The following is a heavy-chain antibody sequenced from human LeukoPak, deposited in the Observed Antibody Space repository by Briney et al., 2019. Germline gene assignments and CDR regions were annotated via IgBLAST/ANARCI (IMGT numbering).Heavy chain of an antibody. CDR1: GFSFSSNS. CDR3: ARGYCTDGVCSVYYYYYMDV. CDR2: ISSSSSYI. V-gene: IGHV3-21*04. D-gene: IGHD2-8*01. Sequence: GGSLRLSCAASGFSFSSNSMNWAHQAPGKGLEWVSSISSSSSYIYYADSVKGRFTISRDNAKNSLYLQMNSLRAEDTAVYYCARGYCTDGVCSVYYYYYMDVWGKGTTVTVSS. J-gene: IGHJ6*03.